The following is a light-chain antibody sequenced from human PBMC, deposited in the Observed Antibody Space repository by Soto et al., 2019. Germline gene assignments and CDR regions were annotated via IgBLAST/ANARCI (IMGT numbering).Light chain of an antibody. J-gene: IGLJ2*01. CDR2: GVS. V-gene: IGLV2-14*01. CDR3: SSYKTSSTVVV. CDR1: SSDIGGYNY. Sequence: QSALTQPASVSGSPGQSITLSCTGTSSDIGGYNYVSWYQQYPGKAPKLMIFGVSDRPSGVSNRFSGSKSGTTASLTISGLQAEDEADYYCSSYKTSSTVVVFGGGTQLTVL.